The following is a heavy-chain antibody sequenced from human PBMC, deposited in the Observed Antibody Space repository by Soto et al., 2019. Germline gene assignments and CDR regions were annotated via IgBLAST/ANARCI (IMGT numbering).Heavy chain of an antibody. CDR2: IYSDGTT. Sequence: GSLSLSCAAAGLTVSSNYMNWVRQAPGKGLEWLSIIYSDGTTYYADSVKGRFTISRDNLKNTLYLQMNNLRAEDTAVYYCAILSNWGQGTLVTVSS. V-gene: IGHV3-53*01. D-gene: IGHD6-6*01. J-gene: IGHJ4*02. CDR1: GLTVSSNY. CDR3: AILSN.